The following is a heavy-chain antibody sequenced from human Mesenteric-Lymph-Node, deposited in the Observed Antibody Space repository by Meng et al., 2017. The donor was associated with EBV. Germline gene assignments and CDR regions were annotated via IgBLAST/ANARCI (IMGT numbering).Heavy chain of an antibody. Sequence: EVQLVESGGGRVKRGGSLRLSCAASGFTFISYKMHWVRQAPGKGLEWVSSISSTSYYIYYADSVQGRFTISRDNAENSLYLQMNSLRAEDTAVYYCARFSSTSEVDYWGQGTMVTVSA. CDR1: GFTFISYK. CDR2: ISSTSYYI. CDR3: ARFSSTSEVDY. V-gene: IGHV3-21*02. D-gene: IGHD2-2*01. J-gene: IGHJ4*02.